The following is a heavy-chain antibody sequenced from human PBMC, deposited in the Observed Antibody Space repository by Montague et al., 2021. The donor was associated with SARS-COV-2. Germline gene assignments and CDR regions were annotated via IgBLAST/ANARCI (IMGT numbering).Heavy chain of an antibody. CDR2: INGARSRT. J-gene: IGHJ5*02. V-gene: IGHV3-11*05. CDR3: ARGISLFDP. CDR1: GFIFSDYN. D-gene: IGHD2-21*01. Sequence: SLRLSLSASGFIFSDYNMTWIRQPPGKGLEWISYINGARSRTNYADSVKGRFTISRDNAKNSLFLQMNSLRVEDTAVYYCARGISLFDPWGQGTLVTVSS.